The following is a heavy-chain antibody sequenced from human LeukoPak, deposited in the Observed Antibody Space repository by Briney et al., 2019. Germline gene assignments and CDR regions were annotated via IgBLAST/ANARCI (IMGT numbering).Heavy chain of an antibody. D-gene: IGHD6-19*01. V-gene: IGHV6-1*01. CDR3: TRSDCSSGRCPGFDN. Sequence: SQTLSLTCGISGDSVSSNSAAWHWIRQSPSRGLEWLGRTYYRSKWFINYAPSVKSRIIINPDTPKNQVSLQLNPVTPEDTAVYYCTRSDCSSGRCPGFDNWGQGTLVTVSS. J-gene: IGHJ4*02. CDR1: GDSVSSNSAA. CDR2: TYYRSKWFI.